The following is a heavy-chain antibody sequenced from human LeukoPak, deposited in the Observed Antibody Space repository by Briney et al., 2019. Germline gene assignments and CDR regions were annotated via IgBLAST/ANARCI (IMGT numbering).Heavy chain of an antibody. CDR2: ISYDGSNN. J-gene: IGHJ5*02. V-gene: IGHV3-30*18. CDR1: GFTFTRFG. D-gene: IGHD3-22*01. Sequence: GGSLRLSCAASGFTFTRFGMHWVRQAPAKGLEWVTFISYDGSNNYYADSVKGRFTISRDNSKSTLYLQMNSLRAEDTAVYYCAKDLSIHYDSRGFDPWGQGTLVTVSS. CDR3: AKDLSIHYDSRGFDP.